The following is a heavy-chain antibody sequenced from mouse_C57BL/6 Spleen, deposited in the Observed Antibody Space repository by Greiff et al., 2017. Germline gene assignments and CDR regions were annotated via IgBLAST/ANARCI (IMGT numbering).Heavy chain of an antibody. D-gene: IGHD1-1*01. CDR3: ARSPVVEGYYFDY. CDR1: GYTFTSYW. Sequence: QVQLKQPGAELVRPGSSVKLSCKASGYTFTSYWMHWVKQRPIQGLEWIGNIDPSDSETHYNQKFKDKATLTVDKSSSTAYMQLSSLTSEDSAVYYCARSPVVEGYYFDYWGQGTTLTVSS. V-gene: IGHV1-52*01. CDR2: IDPSDSET. J-gene: IGHJ2*01.